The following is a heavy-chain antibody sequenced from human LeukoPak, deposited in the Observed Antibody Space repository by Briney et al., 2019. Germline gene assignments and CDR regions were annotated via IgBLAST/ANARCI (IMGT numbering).Heavy chain of an antibody. J-gene: IGHJ4*02. Sequence: SQTLSLTCTVYGGSISSDDYYWRWLRQPPGEGLEWIGNIYNSGSTYYNPSLKSRVTISVDTSKNQFSLRLSSVTAADTAVYYCARTPSGGIWDFDSWGQGTLVTVSS. CDR3: ARTPSGGIWDFDS. D-gene: IGHD2-15*01. CDR1: GGSISSDDYY. CDR2: IYNSGST. V-gene: IGHV4-30-4*01.